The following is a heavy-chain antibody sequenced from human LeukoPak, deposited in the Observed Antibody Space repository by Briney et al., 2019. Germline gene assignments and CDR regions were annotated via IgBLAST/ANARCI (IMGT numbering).Heavy chain of an antibody. CDR3: ARGQVAETRYYYDSSGYNNYYFDY. CDR2: INHSGST. V-gene: IGHV4-34*01. D-gene: IGHD3-22*01. J-gene: IGHJ4*02. CDR1: GGSFSGYY. Sequence: SETLSLTCAVYGGSFSGYYWSWIRQPPGKALEWIGEINHSGSTNYNPSLKSRVTISVDTSKNQFSLKLSSVTAADTAVYYCARGQVAETRYYYDSSGYNNYYFDYWGQGTLVTVSS.